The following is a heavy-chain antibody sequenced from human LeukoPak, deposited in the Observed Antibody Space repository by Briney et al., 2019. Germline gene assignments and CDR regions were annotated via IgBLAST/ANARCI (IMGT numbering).Heavy chain of an antibody. V-gene: IGHV4-4*02. D-gene: IGHD2-15*01. CDR1: GGSISSSNW. CDR3: ARGRTRYCSGGSCIYYYYYYGMDV. CDR2: MYHAGNT. Sequence: PSETLSLTCDVSGGSISSSNWWSWVRQPPGKGLEWIGEMYHAGNTNYNPSLKSRVTISVDTSKNQFSLKLSSVTAADTAVYYCARGRTRYCSGGSCIYYYYYYGMDVWGQGTTVTVSS. J-gene: IGHJ6*02.